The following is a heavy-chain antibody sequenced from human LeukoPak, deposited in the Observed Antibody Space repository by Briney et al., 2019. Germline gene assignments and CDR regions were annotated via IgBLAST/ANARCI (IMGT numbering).Heavy chain of an antibody. V-gene: IGHV3-21*01. Sequence: GGSLRLSCAASGFTFSSYSMNWVRQAPGKGLEWVSSISSSSRYIYYADSVKGRFTISRDSAKNSLYLQMNSLRAEDTAVYYCARDSNYYDSSGYSRIGAFDIWGQGTMVTVSS. D-gene: IGHD3-22*01. CDR3: ARDSNYYDSSGYSRIGAFDI. J-gene: IGHJ3*02. CDR1: GFTFSSYS. CDR2: ISSSSRYI.